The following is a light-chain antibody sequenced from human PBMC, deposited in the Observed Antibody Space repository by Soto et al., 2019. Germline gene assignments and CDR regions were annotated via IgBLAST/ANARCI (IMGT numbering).Light chain of an antibody. Sequence: DIQMTQSPSTLSASVGDRVTITCRASQSISTWLAWYQQKPGKAPNLLIYKASSLESGVPSRFSGSGSGTEFTLTISSLQPEDFATYYCLQHNSYPQWTFGQGTKVDI. CDR3: LQHNSYPQWT. CDR2: KAS. CDR1: QSISTW. V-gene: IGKV1-5*03. J-gene: IGKJ1*01.